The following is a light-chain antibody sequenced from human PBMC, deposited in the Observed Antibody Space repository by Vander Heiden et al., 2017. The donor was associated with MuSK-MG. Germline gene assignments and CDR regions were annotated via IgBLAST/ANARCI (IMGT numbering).Light chain of an antibody. V-gene: IGLV2-18*02. CDR3: SSYTSSSPVV. CDR2: EVS. J-gene: IGLJ2*01. CDR1: SSHVGSYNR. Sequence: QSALIPPPSVSGSPGHSVAISCPATSSHVGSYNRVSWYQQPPGTAPKLMIYEVSNRPSGVPERFSGSKSGNTASLTISGLQAEDEADYYCSSYTSSSPVVFGGGTKLTVL.